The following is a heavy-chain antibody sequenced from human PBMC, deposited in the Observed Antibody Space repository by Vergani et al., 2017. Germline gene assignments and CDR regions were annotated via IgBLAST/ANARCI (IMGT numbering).Heavy chain of an antibody. CDR1: GYTFTRYG. V-gene: IGHV1-18*01. J-gene: IGHJ6*02. Sequence: QVQLVQSGAEVKKPGPSVKVSCQASGYTFTRYGISWVRPAPGHGLEWMGWISAYNGNTNYAQQLQGRVTRTTDTPTSTDYMGLRGLRSDDTPVYYCTRDGDNGPYGSGGMDVWGQGTTVTVSS. CDR3: TRDGDNGPYGSGGMDV. CDR2: ISAYNGNT. D-gene: IGHD4-17*01.